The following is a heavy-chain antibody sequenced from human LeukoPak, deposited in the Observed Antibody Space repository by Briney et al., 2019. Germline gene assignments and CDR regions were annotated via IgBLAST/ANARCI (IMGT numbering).Heavy chain of an antibody. Sequence: PSETLSLTCIVSGGSISSGGYYWSWIRQHPGKGLEWIGYSYYSGSTYYNPSLRSRVTISIDTSKNQFSLRLSSVTAADTAVYYCARDQYSYGYDAFDIWGQGTMVTVSS. CDR3: ARDQYSYGYDAFDI. V-gene: IGHV4-31*03. D-gene: IGHD5-18*01. CDR2: SYYSGST. J-gene: IGHJ3*02. CDR1: GGSISSGGYY.